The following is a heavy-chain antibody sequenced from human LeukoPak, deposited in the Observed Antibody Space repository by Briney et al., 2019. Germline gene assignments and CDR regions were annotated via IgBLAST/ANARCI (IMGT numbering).Heavy chain of an antibody. CDR3: ASYPVPAATPDHMDV. CDR1: GFTFSSYG. Sequence: PGGSLRLSCAASGFTFSSYGMHWVRQAPGKGLEWVAVISYDGSNKYYADSVKGRFTISRDNSKNTLYLQMNSLRAEDTAVYYCASYPVPAATPDHMDVWGQGTTVTVSS. V-gene: IGHV3-30*03. J-gene: IGHJ6*02. D-gene: IGHD2-2*01. CDR2: ISYDGSNK.